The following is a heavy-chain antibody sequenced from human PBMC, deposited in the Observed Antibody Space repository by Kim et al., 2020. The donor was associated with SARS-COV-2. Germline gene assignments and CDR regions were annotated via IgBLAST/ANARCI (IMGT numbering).Heavy chain of an antibody. CDR1: GGTFSSYA. J-gene: IGHJ6*02. CDR2: IIPIFGTA. CDR3: ASHYYGSGSYNYYGMDV. D-gene: IGHD3-10*01. Sequence: SVKVSCKASGGTFSSYAISWVRQAPGQGLEWMGGIIPIFGTANYAQKFQGRVTITAYESTSTAYMELSSLRSEDTAVYYCASHYYGSGSYNYYGMDVWGQGTTVTVSS. V-gene: IGHV1-69*13.